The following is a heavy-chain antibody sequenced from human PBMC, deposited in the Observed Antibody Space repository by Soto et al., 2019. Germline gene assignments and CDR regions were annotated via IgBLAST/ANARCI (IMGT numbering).Heavy chain of an antibody. CDR1: GFTFSSYD. D-gene: IGHD2-2*01. J-gene: IGHJ4*02. Sequence: GGSLRLSCAASGFTFSSYDMHWVRQATGKGLEWVSAIGTAGDTYYPGSVKGRFTISRENAKNSLYLQMNSLRAEDAAVYYCARASWGWGLDPCFDYWGQGTLVTVSS. CDR2: IGTAGDT. V-gene: IGHV3-13*01. CDR3: ARASWGWGLDPCFDY.